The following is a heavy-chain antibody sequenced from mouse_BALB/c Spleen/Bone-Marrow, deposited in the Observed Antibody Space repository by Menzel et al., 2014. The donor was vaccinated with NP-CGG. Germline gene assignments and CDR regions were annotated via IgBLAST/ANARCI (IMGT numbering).Heavy chain of an antibody. CDR2: INPSNGGT. J-gene: IGHJ3*01. Sequence: SGAELVKPGASVKLSCKASGYTFTIYYMFWVKQRPGQGLEWIGEINPSNGGTNFNEKFKSKATLTVDKSSSTAYMQLSSLTSEDSAVYYCTRNGPDSSGYPAWFAYRGQGTLVTVSA. V-gene: IGHV1S81*02. CDR3: TRNGPDSSGYPAWFAY. D-gene: IGHD3-2*01. CDR1: GYTFTIYY.